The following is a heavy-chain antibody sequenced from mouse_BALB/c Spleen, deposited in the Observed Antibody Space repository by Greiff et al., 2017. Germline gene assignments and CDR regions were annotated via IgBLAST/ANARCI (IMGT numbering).Heavy chain of an antibody. D-gene: IGHD2-3*01. Sequence: EVQGVESGPELVKPGASVKMSCKASGYTFTSYVMHWVKQKPGQGLEWIGYINPYNDGTKYNEKFKGKATLTSDKSSSTAYMELSSLTSEDSAVYYCARGGAIYDGYYRYFDVWGAGTTVTVSS. CDR3: ARGGAIYDGYYRYFDV. J-gene: IGHJ1*01. V-gene: IGHV1-14*01. CDR1: GYTFTSYV. CDR2: INPYNDGT.